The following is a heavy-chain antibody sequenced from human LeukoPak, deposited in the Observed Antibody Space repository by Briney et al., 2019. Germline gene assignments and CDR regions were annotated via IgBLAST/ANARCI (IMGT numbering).Heavy chain of an antibody. J-gene: IGHJ3*02. Sequence: GESLKISCKGSGYSFTSYWIGWVRQMPGKGLEWMGIIYPGDSDTRYSPSFQGQVTISADKSISTAYLQWSSLKASDTAMYYCARHEPHNYYDSSGSGNAFDIWGQGTMVTVSS. V-gene: IGHV5-51*01. CDR3: ARHEPHNYYDSSGSGNAFDI. CDR2: IYPGDSDT. D-gene: IGHD3-22*01. CDR1: GYSFTSYW.